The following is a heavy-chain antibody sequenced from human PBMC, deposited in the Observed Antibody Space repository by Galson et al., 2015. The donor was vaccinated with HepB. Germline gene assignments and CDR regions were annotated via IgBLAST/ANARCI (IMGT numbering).Heavy chain of an antibody. CDR1: GFTFSDYY. Sequence: SLRLSCAASGFTFSDYYMSWIRQAPGKGLEWVSYISSSGRTIYYSDSVKGRFTISRDNAWNSLYLQMTGLRAEDTAVYYCARVSKRDTYFYGSGTYSYFDYWGQGTLVTVSS. CDR3: ARVSKRDTYFYGSGTYSYFDY. J-gene: IGHJ4*02. V-gene: IGHV3-11*01. D-gene: IGHD3-10*01. CDR2: ISSSGRTI.